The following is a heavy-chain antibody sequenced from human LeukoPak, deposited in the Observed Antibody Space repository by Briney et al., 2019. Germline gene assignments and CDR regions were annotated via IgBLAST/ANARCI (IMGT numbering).Heavy chain of an antibody. CDR3: ATPSGSYFGYYYFHW. CDR1: VYKFSDYY. CDR2: VNPKNGET. D-gene: IGHD1-26*01. J-gene: IGHJ4*02. Sequence: ASVKISFKASVYKFSDYYVHWVHQAPGKGLEWMGRVNPKNGETMYVWKLLGRISISADTSTNTVYMELSSLRSEDTAVYYCATPSGSYFGYYYFHWWGRGTLVTVSS. V-gene: IGHV1-69-2*01.